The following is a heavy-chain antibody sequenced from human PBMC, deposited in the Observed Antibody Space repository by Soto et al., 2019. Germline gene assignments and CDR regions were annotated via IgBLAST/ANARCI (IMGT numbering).Heavy chain of an antibody. V-gene: IGHV4-31*03. D-gene: IGHD3-10*01. Sequence: SKTLSLTCTVSGASMISGSYYWSLIRQHPGRGLEWIGYIYYSGSSFYNPSLKSRLTISVDMSKNQFSLKLNSVTAADTAVYYCARAIRDYDGSGINWFDPWGQGTLVTVSS. CDR1: GASMISGSYY. J-gene: IGHJ5*02. CDR3: ARAIRDYDGSGINWFDP. CDR2: IYYSGSS.